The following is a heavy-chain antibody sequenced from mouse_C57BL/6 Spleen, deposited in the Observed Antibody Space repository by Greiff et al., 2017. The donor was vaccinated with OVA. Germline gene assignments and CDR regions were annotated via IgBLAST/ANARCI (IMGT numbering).Heavy chain of an antibody. CDR2: INPNNGGT. CDR3: ARGETAQATSAWFAY. V-gene: IGHV1-26*01. Sequence: EVKLQQSGPELVKPGASVKISCKASGYTFTDYYMNWVKQSHGKSLEWIGDINPNNGGTSYNQKFKGKATLTVDKSSSTAYMELRSLTSEDSAVYYGARGETAQATSAWFAYWGQGTLVTVSA. D-gene: IGHD3-2*02. CDR1: GYTFTDYY. J-gene: IGHJ3*01.